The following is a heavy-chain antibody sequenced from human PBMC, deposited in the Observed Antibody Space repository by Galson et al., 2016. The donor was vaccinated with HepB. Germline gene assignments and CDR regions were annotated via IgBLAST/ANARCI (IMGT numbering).Heavy chain of an antibody. J-gene: IGHJ6*02. D-gene: IGHD1-1*01. V-gene: IGHV3-48*02. Sequence: SLRLSCAASGFTFSSYSMNWVRQAPGRGLEWVSYISSSSSTIYYADSVKGRFTISRDNAKNSLYLQMNSLRDEDTAVYYCARGTYYYYYGMDVWGQGTTVTVSS. CDR1: GFTFSSYS. CDR3: ARGTYYYYYGMDV. CDR2: ISSSSSTI.